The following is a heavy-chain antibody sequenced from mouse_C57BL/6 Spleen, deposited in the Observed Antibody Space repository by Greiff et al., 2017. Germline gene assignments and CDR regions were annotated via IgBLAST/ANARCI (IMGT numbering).Heavy chain of an antibody. Sequence: QVQLKQSGAELVKPGASVKISCKASGYAFSSYWMNWVKQRPGKGLEWIGQIYPGDGDTNYNGKLKGKATLTADIASSTAYVELSSLTSEDSAVYFCARGGGNPAWFAYCGQGTLVTVSA. V-gene: IGHV1-80*01. CDR3: ARGGGNPAWFAY. CDR2: IYPGDGDT. J-gene: IGHJ3*01. CDR1: GYAFSSYW. D-gene: IGHD1-1*02.